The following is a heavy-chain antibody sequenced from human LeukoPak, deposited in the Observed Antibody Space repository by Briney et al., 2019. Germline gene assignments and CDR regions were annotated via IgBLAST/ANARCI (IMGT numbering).Heavy chain of an antibody. Sequence: PGGSLRLSCAASGFTFSSYAMTWVRQAPGKGLEWVSTIRGSDDSTYYADSVKGWFTISRDNSKNTLYLQMNSLRAEDTAIYYCAKDTGPAAGITADYWGQGTLVTVSS. V-gene: IGHV3-23*01. CDR1: GFTFSSYA. CDR2: IRGSDDST. CDR3: AKDTGPAAGITADY. J-gene: IGHJ4*02. D-gene: IGHD6-13*01.